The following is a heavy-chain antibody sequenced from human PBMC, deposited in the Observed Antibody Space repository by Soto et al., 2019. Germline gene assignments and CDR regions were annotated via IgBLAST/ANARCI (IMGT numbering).Heavy chain of an antibody. V-gene: IGHV4-31*03. CDR1: GGSISSGGYY. J-gene: IGHJ4*02. Sequence: PSETLSLTCSVSGGSISSGGYYWSWIRHHPGKGLEWIGYIHYTGTSYYNPSLKSRVTISVDTSKNQFSLWLTSVTDADTALYYCARDSNDHWGFFDYWGQGILVTVS. D-gene: IGHD3-16*01. CDR3: ARDSNDHWGFFDY. CDR2: IHYTGTS.